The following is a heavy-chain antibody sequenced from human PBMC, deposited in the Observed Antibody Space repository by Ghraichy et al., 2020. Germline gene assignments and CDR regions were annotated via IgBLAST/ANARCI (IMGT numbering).Heavy chain of an antibody. J-gene: IGHJ4*02. CDR2: FDPEDGET. V-gene: IGHV1-24*01. CDR3: ATVSHISLLWFGEKLLDS. CDR1: GYTLTELS. Sequence: ASVKVSCKVSGYTLTELSMHWVRQAPGKGLEWMGGFDPEDGETIYAQKFQGRVTMTEDTSTDTAYMELSSLRSEDTAVYYCATVSHISLLWFGEKLLDSWGQGTLVTVSS. D-gene: IGHD3-10*01.